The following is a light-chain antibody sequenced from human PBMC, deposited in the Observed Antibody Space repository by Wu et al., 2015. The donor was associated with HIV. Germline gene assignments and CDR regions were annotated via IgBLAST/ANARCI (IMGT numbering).Light chain of an antibody. Sequence: DIQMTQSPSTLSASVGDRVTITCRASQSISSWLAWYQQKPGKAPKLLIYKASSLESGVPSRFSGSGSGTEFTLTISSLQPDDFATYYCHWLGTFGQGTKVEIK. CDR3: HWLGT. CDR2: KAS. V-gene: IGKV1-5*03. J-gene: IGKJ1*01. CDR1: QSISSW.